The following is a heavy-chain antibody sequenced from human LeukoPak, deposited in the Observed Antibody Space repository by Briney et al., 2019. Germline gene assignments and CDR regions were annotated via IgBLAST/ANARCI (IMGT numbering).Heavy chain of an antibody. CDR1: GYSFTSYW. Sequence: GESLKISCKGPGYSFTSYWIGWVRQMPGKGLEWMGRIDPSDSYTNYSPSFQGHVTISADKSISTAYLQWSSLKASDTAMYYCASTVATYIDYWGQGTLVTVSS. D-gene: IGHD5-12*01. CDR3: ASTVATYIDY. J-gene: IGHJ4*02. CDR2: IDPSDSYT. V-gene: IGHV5-10-1*01.